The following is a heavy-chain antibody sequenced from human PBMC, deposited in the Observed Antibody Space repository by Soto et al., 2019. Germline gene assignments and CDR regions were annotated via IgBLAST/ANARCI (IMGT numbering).Heavy chain of an antibody. D-gene: IGHD3-16*01. Sequence: ASVKVSCKASGYTFTSYGISWVRQAPGQGLEWMGWISAYNGNTNYAQKLQGRVTMTTDTSTSTAYMELRSLRSDDTAVYYCARGTGDYVPLYYFDYWGQGTLVTVSS. CDR2: ISAYNGNT. J-gene: IGHJ4*02. V-gene: IGHV1-18*01. CDR3: ARGTGDYVPLYYFDY. CDR1: GYTFTSYG.